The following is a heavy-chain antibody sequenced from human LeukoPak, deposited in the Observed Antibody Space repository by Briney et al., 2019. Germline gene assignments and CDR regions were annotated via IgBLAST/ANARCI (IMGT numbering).Heavy chain of an antibody. CDR3: ARVQYSSSWYYSTPYYFDY. V-gene: IGHV1-2*02. CDR2: INPNSGGT. D-gene: IGHD6-13*01. Sequence: GASVKVSCKASGYTFTGYYMHWVRQAPGQGLEWMGWINPNSGGTNYAQKFQGRVTMTRDTSISTAYMELRSLRSDDTAVYYCARVQYSSSWYYSTPYYFDYWGQGTLVTVSS. J-gene: IGHJ4*02. CDR1: GYTFTGYY.